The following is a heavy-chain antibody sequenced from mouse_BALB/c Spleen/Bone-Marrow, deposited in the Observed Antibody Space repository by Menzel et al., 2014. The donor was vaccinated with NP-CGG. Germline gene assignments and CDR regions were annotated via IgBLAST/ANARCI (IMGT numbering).Heavy chain of an antibody. J-gene: IGHJ3*01. Sequence: VQLQESGAEVVNPGASVKLSCRTSGYTFTNYWIQWVKQRPGQGLGWIGEIFPGTDTTYYNEKFKDKATLTIDTSSSTAYMQLSNLTSEDSAVYFCARNYDYDEGAWFTCWGQGTLVTVSA. CDR2: IFPGTDTT. CDR3: ARNYDYDEGAWFTC. D-gene: IGHD2-4*01. CDR1: GYTFTNYW. V-gene: IGHV1S132*01.